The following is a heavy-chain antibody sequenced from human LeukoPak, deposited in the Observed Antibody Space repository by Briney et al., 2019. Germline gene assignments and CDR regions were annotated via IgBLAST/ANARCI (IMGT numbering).Heavy chain of an antibody. V-gene: IGHV1-8*01. Sequence: VASVKVSCKASGYTFTSYDINWVRQATGQGLEWMGWMNPNSGNTGYLQKFQGRVTMTRNTSISTAYMELSSLRSEDTAVYYCARRSGAEAFDIWGQGTMVTVSS. CDR2: MNPNSGNT. J-gene: IGHJ3*02. D-gene: IGHD6-19*01. CDR3: ARRSGAEAFDI. CDR1: GYTFTSYD.